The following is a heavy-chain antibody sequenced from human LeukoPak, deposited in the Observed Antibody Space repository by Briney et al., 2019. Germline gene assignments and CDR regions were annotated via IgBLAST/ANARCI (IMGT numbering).Heavy chain of an antibody. V-gene: IGHV3-30*02. CDR1: GFTFSNYG. D-gene: IGHD1-1*01. Sequence: GGSLTLSCAASGFTFSNYGMNWVRQAPGKGLEWLTFIRYDGTNTYYRDSVKGRFTISRDNSKNTLLLQMHGLRPEDTAVYYCAPEATNVAGSWGQGTLVIVSS. J-gene: IGHJ4*02. CDR2: IRYDGTNT. CDR3: APEATNVAGS.